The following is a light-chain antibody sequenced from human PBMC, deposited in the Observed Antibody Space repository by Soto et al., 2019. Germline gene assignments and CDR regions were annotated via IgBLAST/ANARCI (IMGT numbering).Light chain of an antibody. CDR1: SSDVGGYNY. CDR2: AVS. J-gene: IGLJ1*01. V-gene: IGLV2-14*01. Sequence: QSALTQPAYVSGSPGQSITISCTGTSSDVGGYNYVSWYQQHPGKAPKLMIYAVSNRPSGVSNRFSGSKSGNTATLTISGLQAEDEADYYCCSYTVSGTYVFGTGTKLTVL. CDR3: CSYTVSGTYV.